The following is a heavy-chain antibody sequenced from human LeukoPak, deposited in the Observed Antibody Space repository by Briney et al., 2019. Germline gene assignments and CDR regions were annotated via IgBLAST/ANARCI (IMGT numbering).Heavy chain of an antibody. Sequence: SETLSLTCTVSGGSISSYYWGWIRQPAGKGLEWIGRIYTSGSTNYNPSLKSRVTMSVDTSKNQFSLKLSSVTAADTAVYYCARESVAYYYDSSGHYYFDYWGQGTLVTVSS. D-gene: IGHD3-22*01. CDR3: ARESVAYYYDSSGHYYFDY. CDR1: GGSISSYY. CDR2: IYTSGST. J-gene: IGHJ4*02. V-gene: IGHV4-4*07.